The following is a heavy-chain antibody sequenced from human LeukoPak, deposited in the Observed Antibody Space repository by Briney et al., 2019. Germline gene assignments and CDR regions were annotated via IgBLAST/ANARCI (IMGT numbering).Heavy chain of an antibody. Sequence: GGSLRLSCAASGFTFGSYGMSWVRQAPGKGLEWVAVISYDETRKYYVDSVKGRFTISRDNSKNTIYLQMNGLRPEDTAVYYCAKGDGGSETYFYMDVWGKGTAVTVSS. CDR2: ISYDETRK. D-gene: IGHD5-12*01. J-gene: IGHJ6*03. CDR1: GFTFGSYG. V-gene: IGHV3-30*18. CDR3: AKGDGGSETYFYMDV.